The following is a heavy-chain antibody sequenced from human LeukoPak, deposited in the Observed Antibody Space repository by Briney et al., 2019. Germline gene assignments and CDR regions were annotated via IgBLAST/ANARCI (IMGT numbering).Heavy chain of an antibody. J-gene: IGHJ4*02. CDR1: GFTVSGSY. CDR3: ARGLGQWPHLDY. D-gene: IGHD6-19*01. V-gene: IGHV3-53*01. Sequence: GGSLRLSCAASGFTVSGSYMSWVRQAPGKGLEWVSVIYSSGLTYYADSVKGRFTISRDNFKNTLFLQMNSLRAEDTALYYCARGLGQWPHLDYWGQGTLVTVSS. CDR2: IYSSGLT.